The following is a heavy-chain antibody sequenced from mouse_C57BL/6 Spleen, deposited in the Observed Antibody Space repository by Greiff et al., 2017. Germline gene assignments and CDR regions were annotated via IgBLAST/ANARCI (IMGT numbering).Heavy chain of an antibody. V-gene: IGHV3-6*01. CDR2: ISYDGSN. Sequence: ESGPGLVKPSQSLSLTCSVTGYSITSGYYWNWIRQFPGNKLEWMGYISYDGSNNYNPSLKNRISITRDTSKSQFFLKLNSVTTEDTATYYCARDPYSPFAYWGQGTLVTVSA. J-gene: IGHJ3*01. CDR3: ARDPYSPFAY. CDR1: GYSITSGYY.